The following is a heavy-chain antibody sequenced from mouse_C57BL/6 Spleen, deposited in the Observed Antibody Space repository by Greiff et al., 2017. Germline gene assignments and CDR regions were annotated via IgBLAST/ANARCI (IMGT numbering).Heavy chain of an antibody. D-gene: IGHD1-1*01. Sequence: QVQLQQSGAELARPGASVTLSCKASGYTFTSYGISWVKQRTGPGLEWIGELYPRSGNTYYNEKFKGKATLTADKSSSTAYMELRSLASEDSAVFFCARYGTGRYFDYWGQGTTLTVSS. J-gene: IGHJ2*01. CDR2: LYPRSGNT. CDR3: ARYGTGRYFDY. CDR1: GYTFTSYG. V-gene: IGHV1-81*01.